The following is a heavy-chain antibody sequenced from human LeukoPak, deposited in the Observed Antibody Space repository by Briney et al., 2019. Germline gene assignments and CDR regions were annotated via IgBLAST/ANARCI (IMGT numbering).Heavy chain of an antibody. CDR3: ARNSYLFLDY. D-gene: IGHD5-18*01. V-gene: IGHV1-2*02. CDR2: INPNSGAT. Sequence: GASVKVSCKASGYTFTGYYMHWVRQAPGQGLEWMGWINPNSGATNYAQKFQGRVTMTRDTSISAAHMELSRLRSDDTAVYYCARNSYLFLDYWGRGTLVTVSS. CDR1: GYTFTGYY. J-gene: IGHJ4*02.